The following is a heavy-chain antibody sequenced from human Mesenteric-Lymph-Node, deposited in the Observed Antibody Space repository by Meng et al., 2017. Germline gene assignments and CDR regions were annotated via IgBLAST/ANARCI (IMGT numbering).Heavy chain of an antibody. J-gene: IGHJ2*01. Sequence: QVQLQEPGPGLLKPSGTLSLTCAVSGGSISSSNYYWSWIRQPPGKGLEWSGHIYNSGSTYYNPSLKSRITISVDTSKNQFSLKLSSVTAADTAVYYCARGQKGYFDLWGRGTLVTVSS. CDR1: GGSISSSNYY. CDR3: ARGQKGYFDL. V-gene: IGHV4-30-4*01. CDR2: IYNSGST.